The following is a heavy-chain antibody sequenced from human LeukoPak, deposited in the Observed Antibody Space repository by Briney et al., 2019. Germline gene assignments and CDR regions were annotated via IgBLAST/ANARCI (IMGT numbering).Heavy chain of an antibody. CDR3: ARGGTMVRGAPPRTYYYYGMDV. V-gene: IGHV4-34*01. CDR2: ISHSGIT. D-gene: IGHD3-10*01. Sequence: SETLSLTCGVQGESFSGYYWSWIRQPPGKGLEWIGEISHSGITNYNPSLKSRVTISVDTSKNQFSLKLSSVTAADTAVYYCARGGTMVRGAPPRTYYYYGMDVWGQGTTVTVSS. CDR1: GESFSGYY. J-gene: IGHJ6*02.